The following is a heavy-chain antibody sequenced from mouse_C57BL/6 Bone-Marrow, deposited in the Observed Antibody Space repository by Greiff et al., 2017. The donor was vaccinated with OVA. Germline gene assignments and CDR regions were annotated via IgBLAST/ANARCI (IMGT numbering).Heavy chain of an antibody. J-gene: IGHJ3*01. CDR1: GYTFTSYW. CDR2: IDPSDSYT. D-gene: IGHD1-1*01. V-gene: IGHV1-69*01. CDR3: ARSLRSAWFAY. Sequence: QVQLQQPGAELVMPGASVKLSCKASGYTFTSYWMHWVKQRPGQGLEWIGEIDPSDSYTNYNQKFKGKSTLTVDKSSSTAYMQLSSLTSEDSAVYYCARSLRSAWFAYWGQGTLVTVSA.